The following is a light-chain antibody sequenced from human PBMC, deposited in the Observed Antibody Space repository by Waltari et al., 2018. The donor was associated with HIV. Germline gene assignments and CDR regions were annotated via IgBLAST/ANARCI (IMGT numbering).Light chain of an antibody. V-gene: IGLV3-10*01. CDR1: ALPKQF. CDR3: YSTDTSGNHWV. CDR2: EDT. J-gene: IGLJ3*02. Sequence: SYELTQPPSVSVSPGQTARISCSGAALPKQFAYWYQQKSGQAPVLVIYEDTKRPSGIPERFSASSSGTMATLTVSGAQVEDEADYYCYSTDTSGNHWVFGGGTRLTVL.